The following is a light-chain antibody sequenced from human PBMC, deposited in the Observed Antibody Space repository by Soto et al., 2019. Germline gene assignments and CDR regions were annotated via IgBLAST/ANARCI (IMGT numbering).Light chain of an antibody. CDR1: QDISNY. V-gene: IGKV1-33*01. Sequence: DIQMTQSPSSLSASVGDRVTITCQASQDISNYLNWYQQKPGKAPKLLIYEASNLETGVPSRFSGSGSGTDFAFTISRGQPEDIAAYYGQQYDNLLTFGGGTKVEIK. CDR3: QQYDNLLT. J-gene: IGKJ4*01. CDR2: EAS.